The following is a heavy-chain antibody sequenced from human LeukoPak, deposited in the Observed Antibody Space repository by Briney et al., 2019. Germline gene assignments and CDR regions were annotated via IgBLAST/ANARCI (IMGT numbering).Heavy chain of an antibody. V-gene: IGHV4-59*01. J-gene: IGHJ6*03. CDR2: IHYSGST. Sequence: SETLSLTCTVSGGSISSYYWSRIRQPPGKGLEWIGYIHYSGSTNYNPSLKSRVTISVDTSKNQFSLKLSSVTAADTAVYYCARIRGWHYYYYMDVWGKGTTVTISS. CDR1: GGSISSYY. D-gene: IGHD6-19*01. CDR3: ARIRGWHYYYYMDV.